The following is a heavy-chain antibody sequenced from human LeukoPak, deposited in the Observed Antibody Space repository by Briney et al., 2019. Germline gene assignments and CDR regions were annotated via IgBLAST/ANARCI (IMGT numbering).Heavy chain of an antibody. D-gene: IGHD5-18*01. V-gene: IGHV4-39*01. CDR1: GDSISSSSYR. Sequence: SETLSLTCIVSGDSISSSSYRWGWIRQPPGKGLDWIGSVYYSGSTYYNPSLKSRVTISVDTSKNQFSLKLSSVTAADTAVYYCARVSGYSYGGNDYWGQGTLVTVSS. J-gene: IGHJ4*02. CDR3: ARVSGYSYGGNDY. CDR2: VYYSGST.